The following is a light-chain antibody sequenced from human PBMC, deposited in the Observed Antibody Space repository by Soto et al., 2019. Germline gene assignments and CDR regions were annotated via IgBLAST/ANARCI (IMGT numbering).Light chain of an antibody. CDR1: QSVSTW. CDR2: DAS. V-gene: IGKV1-5*01. J-gene: IGKJ1*01. Sequence: DIQMTQSPSTLSASVGDRVSITCRASQSVSTWLAWFQQKPGKAPKLLIYDASTLESGVPSRFSGSGSGTEFTLTISSLQPDDIATYHCHQYYTFLWTFGQGTKVDIK. CDR3: HQYYTFLWT.